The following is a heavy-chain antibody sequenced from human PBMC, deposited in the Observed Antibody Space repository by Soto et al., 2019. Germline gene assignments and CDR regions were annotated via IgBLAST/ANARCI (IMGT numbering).Heavy chain of an antibody. CDR3: ARVDSSSWYLFGY. CDR2: IIAIFGTA. V-gene: IGHV1-69*13. J-gene: IGHJ4*02. CDR1: GGTFSSYA. D-gene: IGHD6-13*01. Sequence: SVKVSCKASGGTFSSYAISWVRQAPGQGLEWMGGIIAIFGTANYAQKFQGRVTITADESTSTAYMELSSLRSEDTAVYYCARVDSSSWYLFGYWGQGTLVTVSS.